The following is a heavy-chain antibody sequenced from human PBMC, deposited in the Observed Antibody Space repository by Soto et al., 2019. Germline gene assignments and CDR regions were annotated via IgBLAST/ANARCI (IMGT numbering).Heavy chain of an antibody. CDR1: GFTFDDYA. J-gene: IGHJ4*02. V-gene: IGHV3-9*01. D-gene: IGHD3-3*01. CDR3: VKAWGHAFCNAYSNF. Sequence: GGSLRVSCAASGFTFDDYAMHWVRQVPGKGLEWVSGISCNSASIGYADSVKGRFTTSRDKAKNSLYLEMNSLRTEDTALYYCVKAWGHAFCNAYSNFWGQGT. CDR2: ISCNSASI.